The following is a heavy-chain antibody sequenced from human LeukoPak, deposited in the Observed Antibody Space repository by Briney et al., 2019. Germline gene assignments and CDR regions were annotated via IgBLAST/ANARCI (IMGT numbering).Heavy chain of an antibody. J-gene: IGHJ4*02. Sequence: SETLSLTCTVSGAFISGYFWSWIRQPPGKGLEWIGYISNSGSTNYNPSLKSRVTISVDTSKNQFSPNLSSVTAADTAVYYCARSMVRGTTAIGYWGQGTLVTVSS. CDR2: ISNSGST. CDR3: ARSMVRGTTAIGY. CDR1: GAFISGYF. V-gene: IGHV4-4*09. D-gene: IGHD3-10*01.